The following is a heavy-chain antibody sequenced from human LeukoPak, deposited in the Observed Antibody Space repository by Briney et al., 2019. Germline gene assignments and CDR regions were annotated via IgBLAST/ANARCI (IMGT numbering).Heavy chain of an antibody. D-gene: IGHD3-10*01. V-gene: IGHV3-53*01. Sequence: TGRSLRLSCAASGFTVSSNYMSWVRQAPGKGLEWVSVIYSGGSTYYADSVKGRFTISRDNSKNTLYLQMNSLRAEDTAVYYCARDISGSDGYWGQGTLVTVSS. CDR2: IYSGGST. CDR1: GFTVSSNY. CDR3: ARDISGSDGY. J-gene: IGHJ4*02.